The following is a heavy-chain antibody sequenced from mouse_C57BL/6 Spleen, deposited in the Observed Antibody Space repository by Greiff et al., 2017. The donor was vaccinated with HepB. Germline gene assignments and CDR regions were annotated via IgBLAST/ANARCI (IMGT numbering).Heavy chain of an antibody. Sequence: QVQLQQPGAELVKPGASVKMSCKASGYTFTSYWITWVKQRPGQGLEWIGDIYPGSGSTNYNEKFKSKATLTVDTSSSTAYMQLSSLTSEDSAVYYCARSGLGRYGGYFDVWGTGTTVTVSS. D-gene: IGHD2-4*01. J-gene: IGHJ1*03. CDR2: IYPGSGST. CDR1: GYTFTSYW. V-gene: IGHV1-55*01. CDR3: ARSGLGRYGGYFDV.